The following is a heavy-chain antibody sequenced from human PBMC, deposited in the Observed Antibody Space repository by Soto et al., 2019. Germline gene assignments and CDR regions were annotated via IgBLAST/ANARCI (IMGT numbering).Heavy chain of an antibody. J-gene: IGHJ4*02. CDR1: GGSFSGYY. CDR3: ARGPYGLDY. V-gene: IGHV4-34*01. Sequence: SETLSLTCAVYGGSFSGYYCSWIRQPPGKGLEWIGEINHSGSTNYNPSLKSRVTISVDTSKSQFSLKLSSVTAADTAVYYCARGPYGLDYWGQGTLVTVSS. D-gene: IGHD3-10*01. CDR2: INHSGST.